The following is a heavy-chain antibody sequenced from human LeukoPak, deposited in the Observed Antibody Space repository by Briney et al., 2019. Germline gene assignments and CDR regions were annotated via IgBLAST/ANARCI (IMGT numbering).Heavy chain of an antibody. J-gene: IGHJ5*02. CDR3: ARDSPRTGP. CDR2: IDGDGRIA. CDR1: GFTFSSYS. Sequence: PGGSLRLSCAASGFTFSSYSMNWVRQAPGQGLVWVSHIDGDGRIAHYGDSVKGRFTISRDNAKNTVYLQMDSLRAEDTAVYYCARDSPRTGPWGQGILVIVSS. V-gene: IGHV3-74*01. D-gene: IGHD1-1*01.